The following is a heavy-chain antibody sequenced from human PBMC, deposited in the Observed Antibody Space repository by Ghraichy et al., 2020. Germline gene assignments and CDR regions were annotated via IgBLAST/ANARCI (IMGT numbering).Heavy chain of an antibody. CDR1: GYSFTSYW. V-gene: IGHV5-51*01. CDR3: ARYGSGSYYIIDY. Sequence: GGSLNLSCKGSGYSFTSYWIGWVRQMPGKGLEWMGIIYPGDSDTRYSPSFQGQVTISADKSISTAYLQWSSLKASDTAMYYCARYGSGSYYIIDYWGQGTLVTVSS. D-gene: IGHD3-10*01. J-gene: IGHJ4*02. CDR2: IYPGDSDT.